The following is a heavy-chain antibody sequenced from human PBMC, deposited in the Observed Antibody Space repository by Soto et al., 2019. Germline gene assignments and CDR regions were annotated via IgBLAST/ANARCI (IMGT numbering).Heavy chain of an antibody. D-gene: IGHD6-19*01. CDR2: IYPGDSDS. Sequence: PGESLKISRKVSGDSFTHYWIGWVRQMPGKGLEWMGLIYPGDSDSTYSPTFQGQVTFSVDKSVSSVYLQWSSLKASDSTMYYWARVGLAVCGRGAVDSLGQGTTVTVSS. CDR1: GDSFTHYW. CDR3: ARVGLAVCGRGAVDS. J-gene: IGHJ3*02. V-gene: IGHV5-51*01.